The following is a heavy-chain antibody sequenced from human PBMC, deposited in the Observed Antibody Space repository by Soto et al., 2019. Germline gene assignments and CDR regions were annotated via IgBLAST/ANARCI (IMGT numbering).Heavy chain of an antibody. CDR3: AKDLRGYYDFWSGYFVPTGPQGWFDP. Sequence: EVQLLESGGGLVQPGGSLRLSCAASGFTFSSYAMSWVRQAPGKGLEWVSAISGSGGSTYYADSVKGRFTISRDNSKNTVYLQMNSLRAEDTGVYYCAKDLRGYYDFWSGYFVPTGPQGWFDPWGQGTLVTVSS. J-gene: IGHJ5*02. CDR1: GFTFSSYA. D-gene: IGHD3-3*01. V-gene: IGHV3-23*01. CDR2: ISGSGGST.